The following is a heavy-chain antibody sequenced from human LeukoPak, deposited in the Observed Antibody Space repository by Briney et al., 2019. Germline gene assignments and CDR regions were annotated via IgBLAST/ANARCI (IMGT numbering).Heavy chain of an antibody. CDR3: ARNAGATVTTLFDL. D-gene: IGHD4-17*01. Sequence: SETLSLTCTVSGASVSSGNYYWSWIRQPPGKGLEWIGYIYYGGSLNYNPSLKSRVTMSIDASKQQVSLKLSSVTAADTAVYYCARNAGATVTTLFDLWGRGTLVTVSS. J-gene: IGHJ2*01. CDR2: IYYGGSL. CDR1: GASVSSGNYY. V-gene: IGHV4-61*01.